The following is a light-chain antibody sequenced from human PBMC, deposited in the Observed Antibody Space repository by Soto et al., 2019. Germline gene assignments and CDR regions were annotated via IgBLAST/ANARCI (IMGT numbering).Light chain of an antibody. CDR2: DAS. CDR1: QSVSSY. CDR3: QQRRT. V-gene: IGKV3-11*01. Sequence: EIVLTQSPATLSLSPGERATLSCRASQSVSSYLAWYQQKPGQAPRLPIYDASHRATGIPARFSGSGSGTDPALTISSLEPEDFAVYYCQQRRTFGQGPKVDIK. J-gene: IGKJ1*01.